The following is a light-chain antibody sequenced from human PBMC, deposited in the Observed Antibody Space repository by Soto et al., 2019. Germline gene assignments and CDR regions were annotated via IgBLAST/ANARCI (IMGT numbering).Light chain of an antibody. CDR2: ELT. Sequence: QFALTQPASVPGSPGQSITISCTGTSSEIXXYXXVSWYQXHPRKAPKLMIYELTTRPSGISDRFSASNSGNTASLTISGLQAEDEGDYYCSSYARAKTYVFGTGTKVTV. V-gene: IGLV2-14*01. J-gene: IGLJ1*01. CDR1: SSEIXXYXX. CDR3: SSYARAKTYV.